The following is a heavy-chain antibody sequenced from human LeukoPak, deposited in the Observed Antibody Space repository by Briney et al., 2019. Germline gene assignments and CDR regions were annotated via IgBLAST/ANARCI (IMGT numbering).Heavy chain of an antibody. J-gene: IGHJ3*02. V-gene: IGHV1-24*01. CDR3: ATDLYGSGNTIRGRNAFDI. Sequence: ASVKVSCKVSGYTLTELSMHWVRQAPGKGLEWMGGFDPEDGETIYAQKFQGRVTMTEGTSTDTAYMELSSLRSEDTAVYYCATDLYGSGNTIRGRNAFDIWGQGTMVTVSS. D-gene: IGHD3-10*01. CDR1: GYTLTELS. CDR2: FDPEDGET.